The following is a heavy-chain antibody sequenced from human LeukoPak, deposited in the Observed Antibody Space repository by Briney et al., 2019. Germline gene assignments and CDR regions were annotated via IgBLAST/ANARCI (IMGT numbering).Heavy chain of an antibody. Sequence: SETLSLTCAVSGYSINIGSYWGWIRQSPGKGLEWIGSIYHTGSSYYNPSLKSRVTISVDTSKNQFSLKLGSVTAADTAVYFCARVGGPFDIWGQGTMVTVSS. CDR2: IYHTGSS. CDR3: ARVGGPFDI. J-gene: IGHJ3*02. CDR1: GYSINIGSY. V-gene: IGHV4-38-2*01. D-gene: IGHD3-16*01.